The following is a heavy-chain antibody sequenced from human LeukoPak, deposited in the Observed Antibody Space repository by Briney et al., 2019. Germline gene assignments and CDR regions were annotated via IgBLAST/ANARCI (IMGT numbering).Heavy chain of an antibody. J-gene: IGHJ4*02. V-gene: IGHV3-30*04. Sequence: GGSLRLSCAASGFTFSSYAMHWVRQAPGKGLEWVAVISYDGSNKYYADSAKGRFTISRDNSKNTLYLQMNSLRAEDTAAYYCARYRSGGIDYWGQGTLVTVSS. CDR3: ARYRSGGIDY. CDR1: GFTFSSYA. CDR2: ISYDGSNK. D-gene: IGHD3-10*01.